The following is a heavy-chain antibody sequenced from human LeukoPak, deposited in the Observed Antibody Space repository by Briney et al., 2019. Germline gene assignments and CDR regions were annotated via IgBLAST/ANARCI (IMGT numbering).Heavy chain of an antibody. CDR1: GFTFSSYG. D-gene: IGHD3-22*01. V-gene: IGHV3-33*01. CDR2: IWYDGSNK. CDR3: ARDLRLGYYDSSFPDY. Sequence: PGGSLRLSCAASGFTFSSYGMHWVRQAPGKGLEWLAVIWYDGSNKYYADSVKGRFTISRDNSKNTLYLQMNSLRAEDTAVYYCARDLRLGYYDSSFPDYWGQGTLVTVSS. J-gene: IGHJ4*02.